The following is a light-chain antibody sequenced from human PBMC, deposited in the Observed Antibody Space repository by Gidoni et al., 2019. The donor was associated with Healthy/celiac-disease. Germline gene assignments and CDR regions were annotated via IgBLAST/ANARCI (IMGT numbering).Light chain of an antibody. CDR1: KLGDKY. J-gene: IGLJ2*01. Sequence: SYELTQPPPVPVSPGQTASITCSGDKLGDKYACWYQQKPGQSPVLVIYQDSKRPSGIPERFSGSNSGNTATLTISGTQAMDEADYYCQAWDSSTVEVFGGGTKLTVL. CDR2: QDS. CDR3: QAWDSSTVEV. V-gene: IGLV3-1*01.